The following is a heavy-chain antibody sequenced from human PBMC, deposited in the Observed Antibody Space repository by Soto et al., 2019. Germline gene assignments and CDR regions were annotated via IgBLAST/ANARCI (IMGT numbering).Heavy chain of an antibody. V-gene: IGHV1-18*01. CDR2: ISAYNGNT. J-gene: IGHJ4*02. CDR1: GYTFTSYG. D-gene: IGHD3-22*01. CDR3: ARDDYYDSSGYYFFDY. Sequence: QVQLVQSGAEVKKPGASVKVSCKASGYTFTSYGISWVRQAPGQGLEWMGWISAYNGNTNYAQKLQGRVTMTTDTATSTAYMELRSLRSDDTAVYYCARDDYYDSSGYYFFDYWGQGTLVTVSS.